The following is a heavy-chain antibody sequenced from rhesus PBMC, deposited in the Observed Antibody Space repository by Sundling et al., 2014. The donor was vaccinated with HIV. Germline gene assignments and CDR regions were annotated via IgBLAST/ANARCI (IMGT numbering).Heavy chain of an antibody. J-gene: IGHJ4*01. D-gene: IGHD2-15*01. Sequence: QVQLQESGPGLVKPSETLSLTCTVSGASISSYWWSWIRQPPGKGLEWIGEINDNSGSTNYNPSLKSQVTISRGTSKNQFSLKLTSVTAADTAVYYCAVGPGSSNDYWGQGVLVTVSS. V-gene: IGHV4-80*01. CDR1: GASISSYW. CDR3: AVGPGSSNDY. CDR2: INDNSGST.